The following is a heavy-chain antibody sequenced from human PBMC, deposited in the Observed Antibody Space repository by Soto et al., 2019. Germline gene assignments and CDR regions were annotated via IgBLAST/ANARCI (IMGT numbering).Heavy chain of an antibody. CDR3: GKSPDFYSYTMEV. CDR1: VFTFSGYA. J-gene: IGHJ6*01. V-gene: IGHV3-23*01. Sequence: VGSLRLSCAASVFTFSGYAMTCVRHSPGKWLEWVSSITGSGTSTYYADSVKGRFIISRDNSKNTVSLQMNSLRADDTAVYYCGKSPDFYSYTMEVLGQATTVNVSS. CDR2: ITGSGTST.